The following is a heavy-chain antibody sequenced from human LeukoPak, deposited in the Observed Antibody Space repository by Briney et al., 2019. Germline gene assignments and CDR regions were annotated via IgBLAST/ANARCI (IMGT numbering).Heavy chain of an antibody. V-gene: IGHV4-59*01. CDR2: IYYSEST. CDR3: ARSKDGFNADY. Sequence: SETLSLTCTVSGGSIGSYYWNWIRQPPGKGLEWIGYIYYSESTNYNPALKSRATISVDTSKNQFSLKVSSVTAADTAVYYCARSKDGFNADYWGQGILVTVSS. CDR1: GGSIGSYY. J-gene: IGHJ4*02. D-gene: IGHD5-24*01.